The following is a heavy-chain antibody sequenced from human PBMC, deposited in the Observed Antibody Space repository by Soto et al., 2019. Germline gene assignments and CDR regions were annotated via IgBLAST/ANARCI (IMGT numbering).Heavy chain of an antibody. V-gene: IGHV1-3*01. CDR1: GYTFTCRH. J-gene: IGHJ6*02. CDR2: INAGNGNT. D-gene: IGHD3-10*01. Sequence: XSVKGTWKASGYTFTCRHLHWLRHAPGQRLEWMGWINAGNGNTKYSQKFQGRVTITRDTSASTAYMELSSLRHEDTAVYYCASSRITMVPYGMDVWGQGTTVTVSS. CDR3: ASSRITMVPYGMDV.